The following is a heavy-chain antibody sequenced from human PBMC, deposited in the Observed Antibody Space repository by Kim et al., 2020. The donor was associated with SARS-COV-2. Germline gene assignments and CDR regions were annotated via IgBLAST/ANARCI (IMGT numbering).Heavy chain of an antibody. J-gene: IGHJ6*02. CDR3: ARATKRRNYYYGSGSYYNVEYYYYGMDV. Sequence: SETLSLTCAVYGGSFSGYYWSWIRQPPGKGLEWIGEINHSGSTNYNPSLKSRVTISVDTSKNQFSLKLSSVTAADTAVYYCARATKRRNYYYGSGSYYNVEYYYYGMDVWGQGTTVTVSS. V-gene: IGHV4-34*01. CDR1: GGSFSGYY. D-gene: IGHD3-10*01. CDR2: INHSGST.